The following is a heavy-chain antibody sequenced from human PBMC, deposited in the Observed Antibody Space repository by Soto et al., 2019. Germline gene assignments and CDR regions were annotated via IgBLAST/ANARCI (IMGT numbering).Heavy chain of an antibody. V-gene: IGHV3-30*18. J-gene: IGHJ4*02. CDR1: GFTFNTYG. CDR2: ISYEGSDK. D-gene: IGHD2-2*02. CDR3: AKSPNFYCSSPNCYKYYFDY. Sequence: PGGSLRLSCAASGFTFNTYGMHWVRQAPGKGLEWVAVISYEGSDKFYADSVKGRFTISRDNSKNTLYLQMSSLRPEDTAIYYCAKSPNFYCSSPNCYKYYFDYWGQGTLVTVSS.